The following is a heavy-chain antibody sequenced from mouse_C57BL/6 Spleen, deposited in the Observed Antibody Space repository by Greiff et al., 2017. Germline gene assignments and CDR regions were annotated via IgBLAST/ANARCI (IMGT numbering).Heavy chain of an antibody. D-gene: IGHD1-1*01. J-gene: IGHJ1*03. CDR3: ARTDYYGSSRYWYFDV. V-gene: IGHV14-3*01. CDR2: IDPANGNT. Sequence: VQLQQSVAELVRPGASVKLSCTASGFNIKNTYMHWVKQRPEQGLEWIGRIDPANGNTKYAPKFQGKATITADTSSNTAYLQLSSLTSEDNAIYYCARTDYYGSSRYWYFDVWGTGTTVTVSS. CDR1: GFNIKNTY.